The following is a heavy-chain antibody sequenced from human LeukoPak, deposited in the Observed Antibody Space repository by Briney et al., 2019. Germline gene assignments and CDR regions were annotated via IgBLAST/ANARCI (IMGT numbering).Heavy chain of an antibody. CDR2: INHSGST. Sequence: PSETLSLTCAVYGGSFSGYYWSWIRQPPGKGLEWIGEINHSGSTNYNPSLKSRVTISVDTSKNQFSLKLSSVTAADTAVYCCARGQRDGYKIRHFDYWGQGTLVTVSS. CDR3: ARGQRDGYKIRHFDY. V-gene: IGHV4-34*01. CDR1: GGSFSGYY. J-gene: IGHJ4*02. D-gene: IGHD5-24*01.